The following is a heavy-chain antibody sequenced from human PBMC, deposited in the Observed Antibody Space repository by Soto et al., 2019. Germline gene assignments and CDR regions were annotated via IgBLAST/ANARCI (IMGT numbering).Heavy chain of an antibody. D-gene: IGHD6-6*01. J-gene: IGHJ3*02. CDR3: ATLVGVNSSSSGAFDI. CDR2: INAGNGNT. Sequence: ASVKVSCKASGYSFTSYAMHWVRQAPGQRLEWMGWINAGNGNTKYSQKFQGRVTITRDTSASTAYMELSSLRSEDTAVYYCATLVGVNSSSSGAFDIWGQGTMVTVSS. V-gene: IGHV1-3*01. CDR1: GYSFTSYA.